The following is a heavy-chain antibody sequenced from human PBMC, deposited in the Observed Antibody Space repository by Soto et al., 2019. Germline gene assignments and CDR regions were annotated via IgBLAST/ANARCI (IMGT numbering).Heavy chain of an antibody. CDR1: GGTFSTHT. J-gene: IGHJ6*02. V-gene: IGHV1-69*02. CDR3: ARADPVVVLDHYYYGMDV. CDR2: SIPILGLA. Sequence: QVQLVQSGAEVKKPGSSVKVSCKASGGTFSTHTISWVRQAPGQGLEWMGRSIPILGLANYAQKFQGRVTTTADKSTNTAYMDLRSLLSDDTAVYYCARADPVVVLDHYYYGMDVWGQGTTVTVSS. D-gene: IGHD2-15*01.